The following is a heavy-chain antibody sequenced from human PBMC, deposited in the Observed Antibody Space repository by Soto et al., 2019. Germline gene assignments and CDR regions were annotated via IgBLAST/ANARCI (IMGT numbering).Heavy chain of an antibody. CDR3: AKDSYGDYVSHFDY. CDR1: GFTFDDYT. D-gene: IGHD4-17*01. Sequence: GGSLRLSCAASGFTFDDYTMHWVRQAPGKGLEWVSLISWDGGSTYYADSVKGRFTISRDNSKNSLYLQMNSLRTEDTALYYCAKDSYGDYVSHFDYWGQGTLVTVSS. J-gene: IGHJ4*02. CDR2: ISWDGGST. V-gene: IGHV3-43*01.